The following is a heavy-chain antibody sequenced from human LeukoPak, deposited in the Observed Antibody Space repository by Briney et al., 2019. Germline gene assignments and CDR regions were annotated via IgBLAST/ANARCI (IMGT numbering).Heavy chain of an antibody. CDR1: GGSTSSGSYY. CDR2: IYTSGST. CDR3: AREGPGNEPYDYVWGSYRRGGPFDY. V-gene: IGHV4-61*02. D-gene: IGHD3-16*02. J-gene: IGHJ4*02. Sequence: PSETLSLTCTVSGGSTSSGSYYWSWIRQPAGKGLEGIGRIYTSGSTNYNPSLKSRVTISVDTSKNQFSLKLSSVTAADTAVYYCAREGPGNEPYDYVWGSYRRGGPFDYWGQGTLVTVSS.